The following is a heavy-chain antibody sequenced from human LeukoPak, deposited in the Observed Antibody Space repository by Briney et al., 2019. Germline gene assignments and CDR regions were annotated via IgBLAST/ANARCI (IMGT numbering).Heavy chain of an antibody. Sequence: SETLSLTCGVYGGSFSAYYWSWIRQPAGKGLEWIGEIYPSGSTNYNPSLKSRVTISVDTSQNQFSLKLSSVTGADTAVYYCARDWSDGYNPGAFDMWGEGTMVSVSS. J-gene: IGHJ3*02. CDR3: ARDWSDGYNPGAFDM. D-gene: IGHD5-24*01. CDR2: IYPSGST. CDR1: GGSFSAYY. V-gene: IGHV4-34*01.